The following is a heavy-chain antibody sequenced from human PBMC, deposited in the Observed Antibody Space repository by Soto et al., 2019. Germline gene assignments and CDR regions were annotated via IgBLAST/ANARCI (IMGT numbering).Heavy chain of an antibody. D-gene: IGHD1-1*01. CDR3: ATWHEREHAYDV. Sequence: DVQLVESGGGLMQPGESLRLSCAASGLTVSGKKYVAWVRQAPGKGLEWVSALYDVDGSFYADSVKGRFTTSSDSSKTTVYLQLNGLRTDDTAVYYCATWHEREHAYDVWGQGTTVTVSS. V-gene: IGHV3-53*01. CDR1: GLTVSGKKY. J-gene: IGHJ3*01. CDR2: LYDVDGS.